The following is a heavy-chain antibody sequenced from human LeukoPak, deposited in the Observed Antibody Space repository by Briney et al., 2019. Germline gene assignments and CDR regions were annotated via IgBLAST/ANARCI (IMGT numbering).Heavy chain of an antibody. CDR3: AKSPEYGSGSFFDY. Sequence: GGSLRLSCAASGFTFSSYAMSWVRQAPGKGLEWASAISGSGGSTYYADSVKGRFTISRDNSKNTLYLQMNSLRAEDTAVYYCAKSPEYGSGSFFDYWGQGTLVTVSS. V-gene: IGHV3-23*01. CDR1: GFTFSSYA. J-gene: IGHJ4*02. CDR2: ISGSGGST. D-gene: IGHD3-10*01.